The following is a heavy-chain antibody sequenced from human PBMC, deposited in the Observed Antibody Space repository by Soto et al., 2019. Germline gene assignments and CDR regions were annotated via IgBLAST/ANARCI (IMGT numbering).Heavy chain of an antibody. V-gene: IGHV4-39*01. Sequence: SETLSLTCTVSGGSISSSSYYWGWIRQPPGKGLEWIGSIYYSRSTYYNPSLKSRVTISVDTSKNQFSLKLSSVTAADTAVYYCARLHWGIAAADSRTAYDYWGQGTLVTVSS. J-gene: IGHJ4*02. CDR3: ARLHWGIAAADSRTAYDY. CDR1: GGSISSSSYY. CDR2: IYYSRST. D-gene: IGHD6-13*01.